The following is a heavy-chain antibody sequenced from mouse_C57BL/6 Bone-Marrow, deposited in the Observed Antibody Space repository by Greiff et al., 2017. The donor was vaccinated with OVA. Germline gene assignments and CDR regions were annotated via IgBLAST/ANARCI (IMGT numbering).Heavy chain of an antibody. CDR3: ARGGLRRGDHWYFDV. CDR1: GYTFTDYY. CDR2: INPNNGGT. Sequence: EVQLQQSGPELVKPGASVKISCKASGYTFTDYYMNWVKQSHGKSLEWIGDINPNNGGTSYNQKFKGKATLTVDKSSSTAYMELRSLTSEDSAVYYCARGGLRRGDHWYFDVWGTGTTVTVSS. V-gene: IGHV1-26*01. J-gene: IGHJ1*03. D-gene: IGHD2-2*01.